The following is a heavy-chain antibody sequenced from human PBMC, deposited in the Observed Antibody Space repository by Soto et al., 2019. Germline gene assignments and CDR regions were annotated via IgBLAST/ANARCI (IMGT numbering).Heavy chain of an antibody. CDR3: ARGLITFGGVIVHDAFDI. Sequence: EVQLVESGGGLVKPGGSLRLSCAASGFTFSSYSMNWVRQAPGKGLEWVSSISSSSSYIYYADSVKGRFTISRDNAKNSLYRQMNSLRAEDTAVYYCARGLITFGGVIVHDAFDIWGQGTMVTVSS. D-gene: IGHD3-16*02. CDR2: ISSSSSYI. V-gene: IGHV3-21*01. J-gene: IGHJ3*02. CDR1: GFTFSSYS.